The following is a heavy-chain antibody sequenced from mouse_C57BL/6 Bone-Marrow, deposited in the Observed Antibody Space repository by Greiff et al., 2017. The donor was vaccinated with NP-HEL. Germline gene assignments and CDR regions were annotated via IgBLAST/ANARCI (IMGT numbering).Heavy chain of an antibody. D-gene: IGHD1-1*01. CDR1: GFSLTSYG. CDR3: ASAYYYGSSSWYFDV. Sequence: VMLVESGPGLVQPSQSLSITCTVSGFSLTSYGVHWVRQSPGKGLEWLGVIWSGGSTDYNAAFISRLSISKDNSKSQVFFKMNSLQADDTAIYYCASAYYYGSSSWYFDVWGTGTTVTVSS. CDR2: IWSGGST. J-gene: IGHJ1*03. V-gene: IGHV2-2*01.